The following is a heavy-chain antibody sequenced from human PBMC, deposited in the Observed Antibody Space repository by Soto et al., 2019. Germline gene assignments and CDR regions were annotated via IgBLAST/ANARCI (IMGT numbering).Heavy chain of an antibody. J-gene: IGHJ4*02. Sequence: SETLSLTCAVSGGSISSGGYSWSWIRQPPGKGLEWIAEINHSGSTTYNPSLKSRLTISVDTSNNQFSLKLSSVTAADTAVYYCARCVPMKTFCLYWGQGTLVTVSS. CDR3: ARCVPMKTFCLY. D-gene: IGHD3-22*01. CDR2: INHSGST. CDR1: GGSISSGGYS. V-gene: IGHV4-30-2*01.